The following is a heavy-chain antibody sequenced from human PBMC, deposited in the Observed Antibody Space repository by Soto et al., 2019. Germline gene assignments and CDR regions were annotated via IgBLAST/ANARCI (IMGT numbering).Heavy chain of an antibody. J-gene: IGHJ4*02. CDR2: IRGTGGVT. D-gene: IGHD2-21*01. CDR1: GFTFRNFV. V-gene: IGHV3-23*01. Sequence: EVELLESGGGIVQPGGSLRDSCVASGFTFRNFVMSWVRQAPGKGLEWVSAIRGTGGVTFYADSVKGRFTISRDNSKNTLYLQMNSLRDEDTALYFCAQDRGWGVVSPSHDYWGQGTLVTVSS. CDR3: AQDRGWGVVSPSHDY.